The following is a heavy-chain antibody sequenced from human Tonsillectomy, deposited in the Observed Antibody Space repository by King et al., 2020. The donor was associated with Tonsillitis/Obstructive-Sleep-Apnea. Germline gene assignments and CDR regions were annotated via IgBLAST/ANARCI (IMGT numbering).Heavy chain of an antibody. CDR1: GYTLTKLS. Sequence: QLVQSGAEVKKPGASVKVSCKVSGYTLTKLSVDWVRQAPGKGLEWMGGFDPEDGKRIYAQKFQGRVTMTEDTSTDIAYMELSSLRSEDTAVYYCATSVVAPAALDYWGQGTLVTVPS. J-gene: IGHJ4*02. CDR3: ATSVVAPAALDY. V-gene: IGHV1-24*01. CDR2: FDPEDGKR. D-gene: IGHD2-2*01.